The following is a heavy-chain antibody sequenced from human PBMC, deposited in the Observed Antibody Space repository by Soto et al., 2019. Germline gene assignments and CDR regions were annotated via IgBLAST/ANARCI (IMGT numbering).Heavy chain of an antibody. V-gene: IGHV4-59*01. CDR2: IYYSGST. Sequence: SETLSLTCTVSGGSISSYYWSWIRQPRGKGLEWIGYIYYSGSTNYNPSLKSRVTISVDTSKNQFSLKLSSVTAADTAVYYCARVHYDILTGYYFNWFDPWGQGTLVTVSS. CDR1: GGSISSYY. CDR3: ARVHYDILTGYYFNWFDP. D-gene: IGHD3-9*01. J-gene: IGHJ5*02.